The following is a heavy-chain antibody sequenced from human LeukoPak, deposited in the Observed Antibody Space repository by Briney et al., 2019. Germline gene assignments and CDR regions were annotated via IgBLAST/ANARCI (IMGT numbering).Heavy chain of an antibody. D-gene: IGHD3-3*01. CDR3: ARGSIFGVVIGEIDY. Sequence: PSETLSLTCTVSGGSISSSSYYWGWIRQPPGKGLEWIGYIYYSGSTNYNPSLKSRVTISVDTSRNQFSLKLSSVTAADTAVYYCARGSIFGVVIGEIDYWGQGTLVTVSS. J-gene: IGHJ4*02. CDR2: IYYSGST. V-gene: IGHV4-61*05. CDR1: GGSISSSSYY.